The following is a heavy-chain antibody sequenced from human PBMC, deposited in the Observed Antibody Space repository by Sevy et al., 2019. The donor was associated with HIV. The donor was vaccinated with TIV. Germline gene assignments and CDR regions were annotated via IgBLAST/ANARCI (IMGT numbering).Heavy chain of an antibody. D-gene: IGHD3-16*01. CDR1: GGSVSSGSYF. CDR2: IYYSGST. V-gene: IGHV4-61*01. Sequence: SETLSLTCTVSGGSVSSGSYFWSWIRQPPGKGLEWIAYIYYSGSTNYNPSLKSRVTISVDTSKNQFSLKLSAVTAADTAVYYCAREYAEMLKYGMDVWGQGTTVTVSS. CDR3: AREYAEMLKYGMDV. J-gene: IGHJ6*02.